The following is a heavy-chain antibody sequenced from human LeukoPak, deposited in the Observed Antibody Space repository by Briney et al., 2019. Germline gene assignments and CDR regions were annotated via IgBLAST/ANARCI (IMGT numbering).Heavy chain of an antibody. CDR1: GGSISSSSYY. CDR2: IHYSGRT. J-gene: IGHJ4*02. CDR3: ARSSGTGTFSY. D-gene: IGHD6-25*01. Sequence: PSETLSLTCTVSGGSISSSSYYWGWIRQPPGKGLEWIGSIHYSGRTYYNPSLKSRVTKSVDTSKNQFSLKLSSVTAADTAVYYCARSSGTGTFSYWGQGTLVTVSS. V-gene: IGHV4-39*01.